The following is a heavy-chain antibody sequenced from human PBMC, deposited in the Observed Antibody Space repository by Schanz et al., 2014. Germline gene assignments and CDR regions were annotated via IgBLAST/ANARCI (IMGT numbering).Heavy chain of an antibody. CDR1: GGTFSTYT. Sequence: VQSVHSGTEVQKLGSSVKVSCKASGGTFSTYTISWVRQAPGQGLEWMGWINPNSGDTNYAQKFQGRVTMTRDTSISTAYMEVSRLKSDDTAVYYCARLSVAGRPHVNYWYFDLWGRGTLVTVSS. CDR2: INPNSGDT. D-gene: IGHD6-19*01. J-gene: IGHJ2*01. CDR3: ARLSVAGRPHVNYWYFDL. V-gene: IGHV1-2*02.